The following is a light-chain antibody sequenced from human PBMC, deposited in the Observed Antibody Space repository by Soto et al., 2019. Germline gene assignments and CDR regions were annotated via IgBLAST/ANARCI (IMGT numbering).Light chain of an antibody. CDR1: QVISNN. CDR3: QQRSKWRT. V-gene: IGKV3D-11*01. CDR2: GGV. Sequence: VITQSPATLSLSPGDRAALSCRASQVISNNLAWFQQKPGQAPRLLIYGGVTRATGVPARFSGSGFGTDYTLTISSLEPEDFAVYYCQQRSKWRTFGQGTKVDIK. J-gene: IGKJ1*01.